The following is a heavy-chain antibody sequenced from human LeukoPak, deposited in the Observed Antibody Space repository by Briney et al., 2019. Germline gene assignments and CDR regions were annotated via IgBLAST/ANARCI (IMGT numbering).Heavy chain of an antibody. D-gene: IGHD3-22*01. CDR3: ARENAYDSSGYYFDY. J-gene: IGHJ4*02. V-gene: IGHV3-33*01. Sequence: PGGSLRLSCAASGFTFSSYGMHWVRQAPGKGLEWVAVIWYDGSNKYYADSVKGRFTISRDNSKNTLYLQMNSLRAEDTAVYYCARENAYDSSGYYFDYWGQGTLVTVSS. CDR1: GFTFSSYG. CDR2: IWYDGSNK.